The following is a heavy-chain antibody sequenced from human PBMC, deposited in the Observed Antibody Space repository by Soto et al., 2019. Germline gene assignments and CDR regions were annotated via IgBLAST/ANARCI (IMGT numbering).Heavy chain of an antibody. D-gene: IGHD2-21*02. J-gene: IGHJ4*02. CDR3: AKGVVVVTPFFDY. CDR1: GFTFSSYG. CDR2: ISYDGSNK. V-gene: IGHV3-30*18. Sequence: QVQLVESGGGVVQPGRSLRLSCAASGFTFSSYGMHWVRQAPGKGLEWVAVISYDGSNKYYADSVKDRFTISRDNSKNTLYLQMNSLRAEDTAVYYCAKGVVVVTPFFDYWGQGTLVTVSS.